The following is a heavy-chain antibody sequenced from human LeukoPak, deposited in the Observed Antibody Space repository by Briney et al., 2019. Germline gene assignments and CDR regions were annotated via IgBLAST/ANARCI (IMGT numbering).Heavy chain of an antibody. J-gene: IGHJ5*02. CDR1: GYTFTSYY. CDR3: ARETPNYGSGSYQGFDP. CDR2: INPSVGSK. V-gene: IGHV1-46*01. Sequence: ASVKASCKASGYTFTSYYMHWVRQAPGQGLEWMGIINPSVGSKSYAQKFQGRVTMTRDMSTSTVYMELSSLRSEDTAVYYCARETPNYGSGSYQGFDPGGQGTLDTVPS. D-gene: IGHD3-10*01.